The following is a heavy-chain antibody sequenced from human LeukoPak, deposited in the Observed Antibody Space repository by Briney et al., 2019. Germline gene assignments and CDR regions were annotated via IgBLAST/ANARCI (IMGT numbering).Heavy chain of an antibody. CDR1: GGSFSGYY. D-gene: IGHD2-15*01. J-gene: IGHJ4*02. CDR3: ARGPYCSGGSCYSRFDY. V-gene: IGHV4-34*01. CDR2: ISHSGST. Sequence: PSGTLCLTCAAYGGSFSGYYWSWIRQPPGKGLEWIGAISHSGSTNYNPSLKSRVTISVDTSKNQFSLKLSSVTAADTAVYYCARGPYCSGGSCYSRFDYWGQGTLVTVSS.